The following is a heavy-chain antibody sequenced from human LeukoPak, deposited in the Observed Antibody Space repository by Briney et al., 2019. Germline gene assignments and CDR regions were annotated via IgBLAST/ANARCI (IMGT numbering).Heavy chain of an antibody. CDR1: GYTFTSYG. J-gene: IGHJ3*02. V-gene: IGHV1-18*01. CDR2: ISAYNGNT. CDR3: ARIKTGYHDAFDI. Sequence: ASVKVSCKASGYTFTSYGISWVRQAPGQPLEWMGWISAYNGNTNYAQKLQGRVTMTTDTSTSTAYMELRSLRSEDTAVYYCARIKTGYHDAFDIWGQGTMVTVSS. D-gene: IGHD3-9*01.